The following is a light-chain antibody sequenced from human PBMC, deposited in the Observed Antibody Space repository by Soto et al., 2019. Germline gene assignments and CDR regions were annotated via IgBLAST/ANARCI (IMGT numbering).Light chain of an antibody. CDR2: AAS. CDR3: LQHNSYPRT. CDR1: QSISSY. Sequence: DIQMTHSPSSLSASVGDRVTITCRASQSISSYLGWYQQKPGKAPKRLIYAASSLQSGVPSRFSGSGSGTEFTLTISSLQPEDFATYYCLQHNSYPRTFGQGTKVAIK. J-gene: IGKJ1*01. V-gene: IGKV1-17*01.